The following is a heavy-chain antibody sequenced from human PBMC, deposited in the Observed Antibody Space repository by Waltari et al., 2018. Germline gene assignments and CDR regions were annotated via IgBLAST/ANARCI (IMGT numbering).Heavy chain of an antibody. D-gene: IGHD6-19*01. CDR1: GFSFSSWY. V-gene: IGHV3-7*01. Sequence: DVLLVESGGDLVQPGGSLRLSCAASGFSFSSWYMSWFRQAPGQGLEWVANMKQDGSEKNYVDTVKSRVTNSRDNAKNSLSLQMNSLRVEDTAVYDCARAPKRTSSEVDYWGQGTLVTVSS. CDR3: ARAPKRTSSEVDY. CDR2: MKQDGSEK. J-gene: IGHJ4*02.